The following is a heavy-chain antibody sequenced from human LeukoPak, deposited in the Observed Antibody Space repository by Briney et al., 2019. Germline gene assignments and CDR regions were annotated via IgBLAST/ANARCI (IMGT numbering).Heavy chain of an antibody. CDR2: INTNTGNP. D-gene: IGHD3-3*01. CDR1: GYTFTSYG. J-gene: IGHJ4*02. Sequence: ASVKVSCKASGYTFTSYGISWVRQAPGQGLEWMGWINTNTGNPTYAQGFTGRFVFSLDTSVSTAYLQISSLKAEDTAVYYCARENSFGVVIILGDYWGQGTLVTVSS. CDR3: ARENSFGVVIILGDY. V-gene: IGHV7-4-1*02.